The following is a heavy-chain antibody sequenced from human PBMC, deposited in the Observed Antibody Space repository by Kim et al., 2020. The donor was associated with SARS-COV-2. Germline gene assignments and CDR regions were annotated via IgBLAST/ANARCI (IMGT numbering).Heavy chain of an antibody. CDR1: GFTFSSYW. V-gene: IGHV3-74*01. CDR2: INSDGSST. D-gene: IGHD6-13*01. Sequence: GGSLRLSCAASGFTFSSYWMHWVRQAPGKGLVWVSRINSDGSSTSYADSVKGRFTISRDNAKNTLYLQMNSLRAEDTAVYYCARAHPGIAAAGTAYFQHWGQGTLVTVSS. CDR3: ARAHPGIAAAGTAYFQH. J-gene: IGHJ1*01.